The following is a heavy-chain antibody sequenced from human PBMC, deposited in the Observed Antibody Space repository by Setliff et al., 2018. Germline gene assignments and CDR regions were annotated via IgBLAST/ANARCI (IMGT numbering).Heavy chain of an antibody. D-gene: IGHD5-18*01. Sequence: SVKVSCKASGYTFRNYAFAWVRQAPGQGLEWVGWLSVYNGDTNYAQKFQGRVTLTTDTSTSTAYMELRSLTSDDSAFYYCARAPSVELVTIRTNSWFTYWGQGTLVTVSS. CDR3: ARAPSVELVTIRTNSWFTY. V-gene: IGHV1-18*01. J-gene: IGHJ4*02. CDR1: GYTFRNYA. CDR2: LSVYNGDT.